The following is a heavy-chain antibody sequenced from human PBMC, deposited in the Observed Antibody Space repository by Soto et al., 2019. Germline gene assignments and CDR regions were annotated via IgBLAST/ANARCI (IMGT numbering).Heavy chain of an antibody. CDR2: FRGSADST. V-gene: IGHV3-23*01. Sequence: EVQLLESGGGFIHPGGSLRLSCAASGFSFSSFAMNWVRQAPGKGLEWVSIFRGSADSTYYADSVKGRFTISRDNSKSTLYLQINSLRAADTAVYYCAKTRGAMIYAISVYGMDVWGQGTTVTVSS. CDR3: AKTRGAMIYAISVYGMDV. CDR1: GFSFSSFA. J-gene: IGHJ6*01. D-gene: IGHD2-8*01.